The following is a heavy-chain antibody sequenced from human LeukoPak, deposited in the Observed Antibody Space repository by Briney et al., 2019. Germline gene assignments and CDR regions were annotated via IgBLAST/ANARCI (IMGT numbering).Heavy chain of an antibody. V-gene: IGHV3-11*01. D-gene: IGHD3-22*01. Sequence: GGSLRLSCAASGFTFSDYYMSWIRQAPGKGLEWVSYISSSGSTIYYADSVKGRFSISRDNAKNSLYLQMNSLRAEATAVYYCAREVDSDYYDSSGLYYFDYWGQGTLVTVSS. CDR1: GFTFSDYY. J-gene: IGHJ4*02. CDR2: ISSSGSTI. CDR3: AREVDSDYYDSSGLYYFDY.